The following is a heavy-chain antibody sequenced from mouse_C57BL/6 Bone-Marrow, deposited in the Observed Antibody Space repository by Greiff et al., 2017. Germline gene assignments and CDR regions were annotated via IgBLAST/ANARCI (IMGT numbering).Heavy chain of an antibody. V-gene: IGHV1-7*01. Sequence: QVQLQQSGAELAKPGASVKLSCKASGYTFTSYWMHWVKQRPGQGLEWIGYINPGSGYTKYNQKFQDKATLTADNSSSTAYMQLSSPTYEDSAVCYCARDPSPVTAVFDYWGQGTTLTVSS. D-gene: IGHD2-13*01. CDR2: INPGSGYT. J-gene: IGHJ2*01. CDR3: ARDPSPVTAVFDY. CDR1: GYTFTSYW.